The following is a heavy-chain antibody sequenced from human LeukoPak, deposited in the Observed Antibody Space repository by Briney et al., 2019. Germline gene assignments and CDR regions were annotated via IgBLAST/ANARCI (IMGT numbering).Heavy chain of an antibody. CDR2: IKQDGTEK. D-gene: IGHD3-16*01. V-gene: IGHV3-7*03. CDR1: GFTFTTYW. J-gene: IGHJ3*02. CDR3: ARETLGVAAFDI. Sequence: GGSLRLSCAASGFTFTTYWMSWVRQAPGKGLEWVANIKQDGTEKYYVDSVKGRFTISRDNAKNSLYLQMNSLRVEDTAVYYCARETLGVAAFDIWGQGTMVTVSS.